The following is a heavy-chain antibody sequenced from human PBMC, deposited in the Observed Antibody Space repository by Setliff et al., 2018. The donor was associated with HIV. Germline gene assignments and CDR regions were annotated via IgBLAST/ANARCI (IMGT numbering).Heavy chain of an antibody. D-gene: IGHD5-18*01. V-gene: IGHV4-39*07. J-gene: IGHJ4*02. Sequence: PSETLSLTCTVSGGSISSSNYYWGWIRQPPGKGLEWIGSIHYSGSTYDNPSLKSRVTISVDTSQNQFSLKLNSVTAADTAVYYCARSPGVDTNMAFDYWGQGMLVTVSS. CDR3: ARSPGVDTNMAFDY. CDR1: GGSISSSNYY. CDR2: IHYSGST.